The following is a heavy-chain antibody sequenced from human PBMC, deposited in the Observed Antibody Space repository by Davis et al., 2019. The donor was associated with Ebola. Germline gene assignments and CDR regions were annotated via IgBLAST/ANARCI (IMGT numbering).Heavy chain of an antibody. J-gene: IGHJ5*02. V-gene: IGHV1-18*01. D-gene: IGHD4-17*01. CDR1: GYTFTSYG. CDR3: ARKRGTTVTTDNWFDP. CDR2: ISAYNGNT. Sequence: ASVKVSCKASGYTFTSYGISWVRQAPGQGLEWMGWISAYNGNTNYAQKFQGRVTMTRNTSISTAYMELSSLRSEDTAVYYCARKRGTTVTTDNWFDPWGQGTLVTVSS.